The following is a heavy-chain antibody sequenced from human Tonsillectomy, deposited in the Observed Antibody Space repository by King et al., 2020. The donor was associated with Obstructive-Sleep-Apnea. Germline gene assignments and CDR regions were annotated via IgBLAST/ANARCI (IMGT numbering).Heavy chain of an antibody. V-gene: IGHV3-49*03. CDR1: GFTFGDYA. J-gene: IGHJ3*02. CDR3: TREPGEYYDFWSGYPEDDAFDI. D-gene: IGHD3-3*01. CDR2: IRSKAYGGTT. Sequence: VQLVESGGGLVQPGRSLRLSCTASGFTFGDYAMSWFRQAPGKGLEWVGFIRSKAYGGTTEYAASVKGRFTISRDDSKSIAYLQMNSLKTEDTAVYYCTREPGEYYDFWSGYPEDDAFDIWGQGTMVTVSS.